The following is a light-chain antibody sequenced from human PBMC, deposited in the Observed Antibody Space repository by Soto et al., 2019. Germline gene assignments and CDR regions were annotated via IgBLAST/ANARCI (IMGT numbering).Light chain of an antibody. CDR3: QQYDSIPLT. J-gene: IGKJ4*02. CDR1: QSVLYSSNNKNY. Sequence: DIVMTQSPDSLAVSLGERATINCKSSQSVLYSSNNKNYLAWYQQKPGQPPKLLIYWASARESGVPDRFSGRGAGTDFTLTISSLQAEDVAVYYCQQYDSIPLTFGGGTKVEIK. V-gene: IGKV4-1*01. CDR2: WAS.